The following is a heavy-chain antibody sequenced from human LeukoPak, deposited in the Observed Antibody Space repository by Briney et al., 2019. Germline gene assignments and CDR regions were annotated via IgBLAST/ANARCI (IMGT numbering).Heavy chain of an antibody. Sequence: GGSLRLSCAASGFTFSSYGMHWVRQAPGKGLEWVAVIWYDGSNKYYADSVKGRFTIPRDNSKNTLYLQMNSLRAEDTAVYYCARGGYYDSSGYYQPFDYWGQGTLVTVSS. V-gene: IGHV3-33*01. CDR3: ARGGYYDSSGYYQPFDY. J-gene: IGHJ4*02. D-gene: IGHD3-22*01. CDR2: IWYDGSNK. CDR1: GFTFSSYG.